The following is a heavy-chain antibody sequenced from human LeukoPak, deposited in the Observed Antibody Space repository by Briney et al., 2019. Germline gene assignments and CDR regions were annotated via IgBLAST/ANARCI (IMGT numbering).Heavy chain of an antibody. CDR2: IHYSGST. CDR1: GGSMSTYY. Sequence: SETLSLTCTVSGGSMSTYYWSWLRQPPGKGLEWIGYIHYSGSTSYNPSLRSRVTISGDMSKNQFSLKLSSVIAADTAVYYCARARVGATSDDALDIWGQGTMVTVSS. J-gene: IGHJ3*02. V-gene: IGHV4-59*01. CDR3: ARARVGATSDDALDI. D-gene: IGHD1-26*01.